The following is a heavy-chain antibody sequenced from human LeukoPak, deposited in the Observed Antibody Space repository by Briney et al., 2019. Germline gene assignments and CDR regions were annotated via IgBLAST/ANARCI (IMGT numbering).Heavy chain of an antibody. J-gene: IGHJ4*02. CDR2: IRSKAYGVTT. CDR3: TRDRRDVYNQPSPFDY. CDR1: GFTFGDYA. Sequence: PGGSLRLSCTASGFTFGDYAMSWVRPAPGKGLEWVGFIRSKAYGVTTQYAASVKGRFTISRDDSKSIAYLQMNSLKTEDTAVYYCTRDRRDVYNQPSPFDYWGQGTLVTVSS. V-gene: IGHV3-49*04. D-gene: IGHD5-24*01.